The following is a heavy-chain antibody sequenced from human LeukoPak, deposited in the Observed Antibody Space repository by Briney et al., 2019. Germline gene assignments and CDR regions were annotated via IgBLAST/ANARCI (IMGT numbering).Heavy chain of an antibody. CDR1: GFTFSDYW. J-gene: IGHJ3*02. V-gene: IGHV3-7*01. D-gene: IGHD5-12*01. CDR3: ARDIIVADTSAYDI. Sequence: PGGSLRLSCAASGFTFSDYWMTWVRQAPRKGLEWVASIRQDGINKYYVESVKGRLTISRDNAKNSLYLQLNSLRADDTAVYYCARDIIVADTSAYDIWGHGTMVTVSS. CDR2: IRQDGINK.